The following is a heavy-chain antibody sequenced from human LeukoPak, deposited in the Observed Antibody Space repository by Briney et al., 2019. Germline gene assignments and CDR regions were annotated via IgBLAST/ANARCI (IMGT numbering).Heavy chain of an antibody. J-gene: IGHJ6*03. CDR1: GGSISSGSYY. CDR2: IYTSGST. Sequence: PSETLSLTCTASGGSISSGSYYWSWIRQPAGKGLEWIGRIYTSGSTNYNPSLKSRVTISVDTSKNQFSLKLSSVTAADTAVYYCARGGNCGGDCYPYYYYYMDVWGKGTTVTVSS. CDR3: ARGGNCGGDCYPYYYYYMDV. V-gene: IGHV4-61*02. D-gene: IGHD2-21*02.